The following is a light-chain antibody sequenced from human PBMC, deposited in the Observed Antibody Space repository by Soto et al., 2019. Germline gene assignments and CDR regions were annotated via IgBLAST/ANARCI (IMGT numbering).Light chain of an antibody. CDR1: KSGSVN. V-gene: IGKV3-20*01. CDR3: QQYGSSST. Sequence: EIVMTQSPTTLSVSPRETATLSWGARKSGSVNVAWYQQKADEATRLIIYGASKSATGIAGRFSGSGSGTDFTLIISRLEPEDFAVYYCQQYGSSSTFGQGTRLE. J-gene: IGKJ5*01. CDR2: GAS.